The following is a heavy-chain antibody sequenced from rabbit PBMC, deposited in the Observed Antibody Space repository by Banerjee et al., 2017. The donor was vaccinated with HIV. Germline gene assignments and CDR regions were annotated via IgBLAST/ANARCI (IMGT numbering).Heavy chain of an antibody. V-gene: IGHV1S45*01. D-gene: IGHD1-1*01. Sequence: QEQLEESGGDLVKPGASLTLTCTASGFSFSSGYYMCWVRQAPGKGLEWIACIYAGSSGSTYYASWAKGRFTISKTSSTTVTLQSTSLTAADTATYFCARPASSTGYWIWGLWGQGTLVT. CDR1: GFSFSSGYY. CDR3: ARPASSTGYWIWGL. J-gene: IGHJ3*01. CDR2: IYAGSSGST.